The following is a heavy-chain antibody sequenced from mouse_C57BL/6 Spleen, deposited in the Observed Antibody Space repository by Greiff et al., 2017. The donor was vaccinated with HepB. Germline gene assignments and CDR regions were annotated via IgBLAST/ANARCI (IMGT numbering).Heavy chain of an antibody. J-gene: IGHJ3*01. Sequence: VHLVESGGGLVKPGGSLKLSCAASGFTFSSYAMSWVRQTPEKRLEWVATISDGGSYTYYPDNVKGRFTISRDNAKNNLYLQMSHLKSEDTAMYYCAREGLLGRAYWGQGTLVTVSA. CDR1: GFTFSSYA. D-gene: IGHD1-1*01. CDR3: AREGLLGRAY. CDR2: ISDGGSYT. V-gene: IGHV5-4*01.